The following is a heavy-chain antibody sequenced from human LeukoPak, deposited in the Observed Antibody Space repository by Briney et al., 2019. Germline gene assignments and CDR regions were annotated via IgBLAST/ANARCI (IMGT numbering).Heavy chain of an antibody. CDR2: IYPRDGST. Sequence: ASVKVSCKASGYSFTSNYIHWVRQALGQGLEWMGMIYPRDGSTSYAQRFQDRVTVTRDTSTSTVHMELSGLRSEDTAVYYCARDQEGFDYWGQGTQVTVSS. V-gene: IGHV1-46*01. J-gene: IGHJ4*02. CDR1: GYSFTSNY. CDR3: ARDQEGFDY.